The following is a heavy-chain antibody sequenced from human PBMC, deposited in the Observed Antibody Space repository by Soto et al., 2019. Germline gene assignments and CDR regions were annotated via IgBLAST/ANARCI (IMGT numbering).Heavy chain of an antibody. J-gene: IGHJ4*02. CDR3: ARDLDGGLGIAAAGLEPYYFDY. Sequence: QVQLVESGGGVVQPGRSLRLSCAASGFTFSSYAMHWVRQAPGKGLEWVAVISYDGSNKYYADSVNGRFTISRDNSKNTLYLQMNSLRAEDTAVYYCARDLDGGLGIAAAGLEPYYFDYWGQGTLVTVSS. V-gene: IGHV3-30-3*01. CDR1: GFTFSSYA. CDR2: ISYDGSNK. D-gene: IGHD6-13*01.